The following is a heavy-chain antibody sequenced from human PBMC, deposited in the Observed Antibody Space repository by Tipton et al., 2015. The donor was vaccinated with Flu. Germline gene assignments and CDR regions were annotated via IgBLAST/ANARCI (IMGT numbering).Heavy chain of an antibody. CDR1: GFTFSNYA. J-gene: IGHJ4*02. CDR3: AKWIRFYDSDGYYFLDS. Sequence: GSLRLSCAASGFTFSNYAMSWVRQAPGRGLEWLSTIPGSGDSTFYADSVKGRFTISRDNSKNMVFLQMNNLSADDTAVYFCAKWIRFYDSDGYYFLDSWGLGTLVTVSS. D-gene: IGHD3-22*01. V-gene: IGHV3-23*01. CDR2: IPGSGDST.